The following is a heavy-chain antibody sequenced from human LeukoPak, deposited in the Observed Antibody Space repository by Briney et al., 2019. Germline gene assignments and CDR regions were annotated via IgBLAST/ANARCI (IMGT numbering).Heavy chain of an antibody. CDR1: GDSISSSSYY. CDR2: IHYTGST. V-gene: IGHV4-39*01. CDR3: ARHLRYFDWLSTFDP. D-gene: IGHD3-9*01. Sequence: KPSETLSLTCTVSGDSISSSSYYWVWLRQPPGKGLEWIATIHYTGSTYYNPSLKSRVTISVDTSKNQFSLKLSSVTAADTAMYYCARHLRYFDWLSTFDPWGQGTLVTVSS. J-gene: IGHJ5*02.